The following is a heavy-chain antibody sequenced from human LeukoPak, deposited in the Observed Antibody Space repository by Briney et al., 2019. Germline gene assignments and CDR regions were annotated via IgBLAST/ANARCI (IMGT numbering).Heavy chain of an antibody. D-gene: IGHD1-26*01. CDR3: ARPQRSGSCYAFDI. J-gene: IGHJ3*02. V-gene: IGHV4-59*08. CDR1: GGSISSYY. Sequence: SETLSLTCTVSGGSISSYYWSWIRQPPGKGLEWIGYIYYSGSTNYNPSLKSRVTISVDTSKNQFSLKLSSVTAADTAVYYCARPQRSGSCYAFDIWGQGTMVTVSS. CDR2: IYYSGST.